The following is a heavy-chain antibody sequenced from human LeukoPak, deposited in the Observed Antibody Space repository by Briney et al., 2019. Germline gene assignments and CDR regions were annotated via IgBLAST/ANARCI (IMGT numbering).Heavy chain of an antibody. D-gene: IGHD1-7*01. Sequence: PGGSLRLSCAASGFTFSDYYMSWIRQAPGKGPEWVSHISPDGRNIAYADSVKGRFTISRDSAKNTLYLQMNSLRVGDTAVYYCVRDGGGTTPYDCWGQGTLVTVS. J-gene: IGHJ4*02. CDR3: VRDGGGTTPYDC. V-gene: IGHV3-11*04. CDR1: GFTFSDYY. CDR2: ISPDGRNI.